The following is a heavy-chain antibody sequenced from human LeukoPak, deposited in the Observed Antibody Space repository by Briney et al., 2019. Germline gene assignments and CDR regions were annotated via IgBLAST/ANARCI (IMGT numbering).Heavy chain of an antibody. CDR2: IYYSGST. J-gene: IGHJ5*02. CDR1: GGSISSYY. D-gene: IGHD1-26*01. CDR3: ARGSDASGTYWRGLFDP. Sequence: ASETLSLTCTVSGGSISSYYWSWIRQPAGKGLEWIGCIYYSGSTNYNPSLKSRVTISIDTSKKQFSLKLSSVSAADTAVYYCARGSDASGTYWRGLFDPWGQGTLATVSS. V-gene: IGHV4-59*01.